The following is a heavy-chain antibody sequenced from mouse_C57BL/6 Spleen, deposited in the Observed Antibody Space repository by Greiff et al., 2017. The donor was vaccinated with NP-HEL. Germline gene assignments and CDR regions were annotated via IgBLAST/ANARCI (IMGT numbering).Heavy chain of an antibody. Sequence: VQLQQSGPELVKPGASVKISCKASGYAFSSSWMNWVKQRPGKGLEWIGRIYPGDGDTNYNGKFKGKATLTADKSSSTAYMQLSSLTSEDSAVYFCATTGMGFAYWGQGTLVTVSA. CDR3: ATTGMGFAY. CDR1: GYAFSSSW. J-gene: IGHJ3*01. CDR2: IYPGDGDT. V-gene: IGHV1-82*01. D-gene: IGHD4-1*02.